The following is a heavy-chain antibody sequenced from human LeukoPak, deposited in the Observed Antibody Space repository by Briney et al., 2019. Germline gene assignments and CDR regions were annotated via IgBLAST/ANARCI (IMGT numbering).Heavy chain of an antibody. D-gene: IGHD4-17*01. CDR2: IDWDDDK. J-gene: IGHJ4*02. V-gene: IGHV2-70*01. Sequence: SGPALVIPTQTLTLTCTVSGFSLNTRGLCVSWIRQPPGKALEWLALIDWDDDKYYSTSLRTRLTISKDTSKNQVVLTMTNMDPVDTATYYCARISRSDYGDYDYFDYWGQGTLVTVSS. CDR1: GFSLNTRGLC. CDR3: ARISRSDYGDYDYFDY.